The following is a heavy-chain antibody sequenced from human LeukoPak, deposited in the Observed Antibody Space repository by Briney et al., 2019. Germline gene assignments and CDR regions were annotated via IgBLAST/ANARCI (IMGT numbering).Heavy chain of an antibody. CDR1: GGTFSSYA. V-gene: IGHV1-69*05. J-gene: IGHJ3*02. CDR2: IIPIFGTA. CDR3: ARAIVVVIARPHAFDI. Sequence: GASVKVSCKASGGTFSSYAISWVRQAPGQGLEWMGGIIPIFGTANYAQKFQGRVTITTDESTSTAYMELSSLRSEDTAAYYCARAIVVVIARPHAFDIWGQGTMVTVSS. D-gene: IGHD2-21*01.